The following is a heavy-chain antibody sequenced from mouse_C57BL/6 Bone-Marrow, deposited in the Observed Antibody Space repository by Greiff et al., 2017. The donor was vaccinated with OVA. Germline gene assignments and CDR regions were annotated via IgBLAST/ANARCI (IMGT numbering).Heavy chain of an antibody. CDR1: GFTFSSYA. J-gene: IGHJ2*01. D-gene: IGHD1-1*01. CDR3: TIVAEENYFDY. Sequence: EVQRVESGEGLVKPGGSLKLSCAASGFTFSSYAMSWVRQTPEKRLEWVAYISSGGDYIYYADTVKGRFTISRYNARNTLYLQMSSLKSEDTAMYYCTIVAEENYFDYWGQGTTLTVSS. V-gene: IGHV5-9-1*02. CDR2: ISSGGDYI.